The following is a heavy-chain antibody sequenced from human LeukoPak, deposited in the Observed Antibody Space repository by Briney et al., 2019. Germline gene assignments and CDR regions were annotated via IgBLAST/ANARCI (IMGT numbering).Heavy chain of an antibody. V-gene: IGHV4-59*08. CDR3: ARLAYRPPDHPEYMDV. J-gene: IGHJ6*02. Sequence: SETLSLTCTLSGGSISTYYWSWIRQPPGKGLEYIGHIYYTGSTKYNPSLESPVTISVDTSKNQFSLELSSVTAADTAIYFCARLAYRPPDHPEYMDVWGQGTTVTVSS. CDR2: IYYTGST. CDR1: GGSISTYY. D-gene: IGHD1-14*01.